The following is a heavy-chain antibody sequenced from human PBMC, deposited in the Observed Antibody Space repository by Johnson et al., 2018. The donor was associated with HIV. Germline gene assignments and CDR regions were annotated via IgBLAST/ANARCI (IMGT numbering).Heavy chain of an antibody. J-gene: IGHJ3*02. V-gene: IGHV3-74*01. CDR1: GFTFSDHW. CDR3: VRGLDI. CDR2: IKTDGRGT. Sequence: VQLEESGGGLVQPGGSLKLSCAASGFTFSDHWMYWVRQAPGKGLVWVSRIKTDGRGTNYADSVRGRFTISRDDAKNTLYLQMNSLRAEDTAVYYCVRGLDIWGQGTEVTVSS.